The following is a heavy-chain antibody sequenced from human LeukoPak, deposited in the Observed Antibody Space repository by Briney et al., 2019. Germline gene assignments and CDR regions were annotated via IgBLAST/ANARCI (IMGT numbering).Heavy chain of an antibody. CDR1: GITFGNNW. Sequence: GGSLRLSCAASGITFGNNWMHWVRQGPGKGLVWISRINSDGGGAIYADSVKGRFTVSRDNAKNTLYLQMNSLRVEDTAVYYCARDAGSGTPYVYFDYWGQGTLVTVSS. CDR2: INSDGGGA. V-gene: IGHV3-74*01. D-gene: IGHD1-26*01. CDR3: ARDAGSGTPYVYFDY. J-gene: IGHJ4*02.